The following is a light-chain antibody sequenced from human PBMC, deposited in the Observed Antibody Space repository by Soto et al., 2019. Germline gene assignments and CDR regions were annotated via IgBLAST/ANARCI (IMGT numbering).Light chain of an antibody. CDR1: QGISNS. V-gene: IGKV1-8*01. J-gene: IGKJ5*01. CDR3: QQYYSYSS. CDR2: AAS. Sequence: IRMTQSPSSLSASTGDRVTITCRASQGISNSLAWYQQKPGKAPNLLIYAASTLQSGVPSRFSGSGSGTDFTLTISCLQSEDFATYYCQQYYSYSSFGQGTRLEI.